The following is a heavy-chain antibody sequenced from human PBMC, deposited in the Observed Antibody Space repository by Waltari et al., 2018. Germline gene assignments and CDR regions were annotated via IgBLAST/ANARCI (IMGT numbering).Heavy chain of an antibody. Sequence: QVQLVQSGAEVKKSGASVKVSCRASGYSFHSNIIHWVRQAPGQRLEWMGRVNAVNGDTKYSQKFQGRVTIARDTSAPTAYMELSSLRSEDTAVYFFASSLDCSGGDCSPKPFDIWGQGTMVIVSS. J-gene: IGHJ3*02. CDR2: VNAVNGDT. CDR3: ASSLDCSGGDCSPKPFDI. CDR1: GYSFHSNI. D-gene: IGHD2-15*01. V-gene: IGHV1-3*01.